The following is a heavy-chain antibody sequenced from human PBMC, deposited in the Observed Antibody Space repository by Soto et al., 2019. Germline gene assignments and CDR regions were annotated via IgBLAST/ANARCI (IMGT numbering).Heavy chain of an antibody. CDR2: ISASGVRT. J-gene: IGHJ4*02. CDR3: AKDLVVLSARFES. V-gene: IGHV3-23*01. CDR1: GFTFANYA. D-gene: IGHD2-15*01. Sequence: GSSLRLSCTVSGFTFANYAMAWVRQAPGKGLEWVSGISASGVRTYYADSAKGRFTISRENSNNTLYLQMTSLRAEDTAVYYCAKDLVVLSARFESWGQGALVTGSS.